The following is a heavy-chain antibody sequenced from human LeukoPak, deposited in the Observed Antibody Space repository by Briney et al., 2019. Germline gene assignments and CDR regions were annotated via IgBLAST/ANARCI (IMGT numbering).Heavy chain of an antibody. CDR3: ARPSGTPYYYDSSSPFDP. J-gene: IGHJ5*02. CDR2: IYPGDSDT. V-gene: IGHV5-51*01. CDR1: GYSFTSYW. Sequence: ESLRISCKGSGYSFTSYWIGWVRQMPGKGLEWMGIIYPGDSDTRYSPFFQVQVTISADKSISTAYLQWSSLKASDTAMYYCARPSGTPYYYDSSSPFDPWGQGTLVTVSS. D-gene: IGHD3-22*01.